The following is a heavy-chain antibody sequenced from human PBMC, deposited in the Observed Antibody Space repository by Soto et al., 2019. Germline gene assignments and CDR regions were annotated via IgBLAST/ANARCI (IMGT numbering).Heavy chain of an antibody. Sequence: GGSLRLSCAASGFNFNDYGMHWVRQAPGKGLEWVSSISWNSVSIGYADSVKGRFTISRDNAKNSLYLQMNSLRAEDTALYYCAKDMENGYNPYYYYGMDVWGQGTTVTVSS. J-gene: IGHJ6*02. CDR1: GFNFNDYG. D-gene: IGHD3-10*01. CDR2: ISWNSVSI. V-gene: IGHV3-9*01. CDR3: AKDMENGYNPYYYYGMDV.